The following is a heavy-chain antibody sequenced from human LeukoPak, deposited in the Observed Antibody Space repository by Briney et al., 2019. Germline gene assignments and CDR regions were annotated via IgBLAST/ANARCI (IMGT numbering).Heavy chain of an antibody. Sequence: GSSLRLSCAASGFTFSSYAMLWLRQAPGKGREWAAVISYDGSNKYYADSVKGRFTISRDNSKNTLYLQMNSLRAEDTAMYYCARDECSSTSCYRTKGVDYWGQGTLVTVSS. J-gene: IGHJ4*02. CDR1: GFTFSSYA. CDR3: ARDECSSTSCYRTKGVDY. D-gene: IGHD2-2*01. CDR2: ISYDGSNK. V-gene: IGHV3-30-3*01.